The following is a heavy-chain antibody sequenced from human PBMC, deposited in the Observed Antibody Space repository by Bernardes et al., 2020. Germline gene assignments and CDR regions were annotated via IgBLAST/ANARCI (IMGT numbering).Heavy chain of an antibody. Sequence: ASVKVSCKVSGYTLTELSMHWVRQAPGKGLEWMGGFDPEDGETIYAQKFQGRVTMTEDTSTDTAYMELSSLRSEDTAVYYCATAISPLVPAAIRGMDVWGQGTTVTVSS. CDR1: GYTLTELS. CDR2: FDPEDGET. D-gene: IGHD2-2*01. CDR3: ATAISPLVPAAIRGMDV. V-gene: IGHV1-24*01. J-gene: IGHJ6*02.